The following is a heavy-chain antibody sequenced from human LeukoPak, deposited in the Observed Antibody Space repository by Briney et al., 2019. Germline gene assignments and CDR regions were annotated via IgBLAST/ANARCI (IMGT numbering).Heavy chain of an antibody. Sequence: KPGESLKISCKGSGYSFTSYWIGWVRQAPGQGLEWMGWISAYNGNTNYAQKLQGRVTMTTDTSTSTAYMELRSLRSDDTAAYYCARDSSGWDRYDPWGQGTLVTVSS. D-gene: IGHD6-19*01. CDR2: ISAYNGNT. CDR3: ARDSSGWDRYDP. V-gene: IGHV1-18*04. J-gene: IGHJ5*02. CDR1: GYSFTSYW.